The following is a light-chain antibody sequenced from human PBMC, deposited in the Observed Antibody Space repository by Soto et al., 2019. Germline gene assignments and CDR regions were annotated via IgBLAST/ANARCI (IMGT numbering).Light chain of an antibody. Sequence: EIVMTQSPATLSVSPGERATLSCRASQSVSSNLAWYQQKPGQAPRLLMYGVSSRATGIPDRFSGSGSGTDFTLTISRLEPEDFAVYYCHQYGSSPFTFGPGTKVDIK. J-gene: IGKJ3*01. V-gene: IGKV3-20*01. CDR2: GVS. CDR3: HQYGSSPFT. CDR1: QSVSSN.